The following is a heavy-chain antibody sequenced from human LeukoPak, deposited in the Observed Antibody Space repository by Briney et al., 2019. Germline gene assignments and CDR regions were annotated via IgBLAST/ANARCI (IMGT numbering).Heavy chain of an antibody. J-gene: IGHJ6*02. Sequence: SETLSLTCAVYGGSFSGYYWGWIRQPPGKGLEWIGSIYYSGSTYYNPSLKSRVTISVDTSKNQFSLKLSSVTAADTAVYYCARPMYDFWSGYYPLTKNYYYYGMDVWGQGTTVTVSS. CDR1: GGSFSGYY. D-gene: IGHD3-3*01. CDR3: ARPMYDFWSGYYPLTKNYYYYGMDV. V-gene: IGHV4-39*01. CDR2: IYYSGST.